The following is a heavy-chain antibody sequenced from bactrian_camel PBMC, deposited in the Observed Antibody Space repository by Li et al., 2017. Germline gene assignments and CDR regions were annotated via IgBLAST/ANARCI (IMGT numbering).Heavy chain of an antibody. Sequence: VQLVESGGGSVQAGGSLRLSCAASGFTFSVYPMSWVRQAPGKELAWVASIHESGGSTDYADSVKGRFAISRDNGKNTVDLQMNSLETDDTAVYYCTRGDRVSWNSYFRSGQGTQVTVS. D-gene: IGHD2*01. CDR1: GFTFSVYP. V-gene: IGHV3S35*01. J-gene: IGHJ4*01. CDR2: IHESGGST.